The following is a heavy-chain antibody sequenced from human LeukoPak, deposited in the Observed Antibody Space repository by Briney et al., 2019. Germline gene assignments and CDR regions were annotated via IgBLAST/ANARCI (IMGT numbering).Heavy chain of an antibody. V-gene: IGHV4-34*01. CDR2: INHSGST. CDR3: ARGQLLWFGELDY. CDR1: GGSFSGYY. D-gene: IGHD3-10*01. J-gene: IGHJ4*02. Sequence: SETLSLTCAVYGGSFSGYYWGWIRQPPGKGLEWIGEINHSGSTNYNPSLKSRVTISVDTSKNQFSLKLSSVTAADTAVYYCARGQLLWFGELDYWGQGTLVTVSS.